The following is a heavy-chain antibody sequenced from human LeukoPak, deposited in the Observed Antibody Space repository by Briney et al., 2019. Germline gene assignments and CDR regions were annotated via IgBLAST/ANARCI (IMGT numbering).Heavy chain of an antibody. D-gene: IGHD3-3*01. Sequence: GGSLRLSCAASGFTFSSYAMSWVRQAPGNGLEWVSAISGSGGSTYYADSVKGRFTISRDNSKNTLYLQMNSLRAEDTAVYYCAKTVRRFAVVIIPVYPDYYFDYWGQGTLVTVSS. V-gene: IGHV3-23*01. CDR2: ISGSGGST. J-gene: IGHJ4*02. CDR1: GFTFSSYA. CDR3: AKTVRRFAVVIIPVYPDYYFDY.